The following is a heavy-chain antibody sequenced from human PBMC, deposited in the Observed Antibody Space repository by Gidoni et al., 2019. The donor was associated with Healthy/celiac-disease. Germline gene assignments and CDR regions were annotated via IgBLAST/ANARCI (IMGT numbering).Heavy chain of an antibody. V-gene: IGHV3-33*01. Sequence: QVQLVDSGGGVVQPGRSLRLSCAAAGFTFSSYGMHWVRQAPGKGLEWVAVIWYDGSNKYYADSVKGRFTISRDNSKNTLYLQMNSLRAEDTAVYYCARDVSMGTHYYGMDVWGQGTTVTVSS. CDR1: GFTFSSYG. CDR2: IWYDGSNK. D-gene: IGHD3-10*01. J-gene: IGHJ6*02. CDR3: ARDVSMGTHYYGMDV.